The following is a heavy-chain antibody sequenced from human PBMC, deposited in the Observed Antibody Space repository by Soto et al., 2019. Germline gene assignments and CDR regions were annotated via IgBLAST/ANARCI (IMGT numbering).Heavy chain of an antibody. V-gene: IGHV4-34*01. Sequence: SETLSLTCAVFGESFSGYHWTWIRQSTGKGLEWIGEISLSGNTNYNPSLKSRVTISIDTPKKQFSLKLTSVTAADTAIYYCARVLVTYGGIMVPYNWFDTWGQGNLVTVSS. CDR1: GESFSGYH. CDR3: ARVLVTYGGIMVPYNWFDT. CDR2: ISLSGNT. D-gene: IGHD3-16*01. J-gene: IGHJ5*02.